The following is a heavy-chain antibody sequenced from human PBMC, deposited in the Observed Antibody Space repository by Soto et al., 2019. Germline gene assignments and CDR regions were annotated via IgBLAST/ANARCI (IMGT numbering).Heavy chain of an antibody. CDR1: GFTFSSYG. D-gene: IGHD2-2*01. V-gene: IGHV3-30-3*01. J-gene: IGHJ5*02. Sequence: PGGSLRLSCAASGFTFSSYGMHWGRQAPGKGLEWVAVISYDGSNKYYADSVKGRFTISRDNSKNTLYLQMNSLRAEDTAVYYCARGVVPAANTKGNWFDPWGQGTLVTVSS. CDR2: ISYDGSNK. CDR3: ARGVVPAANTKGNWFDP.